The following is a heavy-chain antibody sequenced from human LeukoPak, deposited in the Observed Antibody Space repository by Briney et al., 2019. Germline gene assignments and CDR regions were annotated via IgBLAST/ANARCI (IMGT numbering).Heavy chain of an antibody. Sequence: SETLSLTCAVYGGSFSGYYWSWIRQPPGKGLEWIGEINHSGSTNYNPSLKSRVTISVDTSKNPFSLKLSSVTAADTAVYYCARGYYYDSSGYYFDYWGQGTLVTVSS. V-gene: IGHV4-34*01. J-gene: IGHJ4*02. CDR2: INHSGST. CDR3: ARGYYYDSSGYYFDY. D-gene: IGHD3-22*01. CDR1: GGSFSGYY.